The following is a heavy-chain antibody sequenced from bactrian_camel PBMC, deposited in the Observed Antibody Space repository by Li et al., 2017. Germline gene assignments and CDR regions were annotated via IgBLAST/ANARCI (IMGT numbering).Heavy chain of an antibody. CDR3: ATNGPGLIGCGSRWRPE. CDR1: GFLFSSYY. V-gene: IGHV3-2*01. Sequence: VQLVESGGVLVQPGGSLRLSCAASGFLFSSYYINWIRQVPGKGLEWVSSVYTDGRNPYYADSVKGRFTISRDNAKNTLTLQMNSLKTEDTGVYYCATNGPGLIGCGSRWRPERGQGTQVTVS. CDR2: VYTDGRNP. D-gene: IGHD6*01. J-gene: IGHJ4*01.